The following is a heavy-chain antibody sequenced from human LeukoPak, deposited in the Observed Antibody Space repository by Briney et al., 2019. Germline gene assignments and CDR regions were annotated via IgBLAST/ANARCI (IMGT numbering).Heavy chain of an antibody. D-gene: IGHD4-17*01. Sequence: PSQTLSLTCTVSGGSISSGGYYWSWIRQHPGKGLEWIGYIYYSGSTYYNPSLKSRVTISVDTSKNQFSLKLCSVTAADTAVYYCARGVPDYGPTWWFDPWGQGTLVTVSS. CDR2: IYYSGST. CDR3: ARGVPDYGPTWWFDP. J-gene: IGHJ5*02. CDR1: GGSISSGGYY. V-gene: IGHV4-31*03.